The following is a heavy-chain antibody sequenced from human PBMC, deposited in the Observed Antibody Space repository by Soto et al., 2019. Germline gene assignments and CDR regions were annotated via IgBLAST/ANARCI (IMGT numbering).Heavy chain of an antibody. CDR2: ISWNSNII. V-gene: IGHV3-9*01. D-gene: IGHD2-15*01. CDR1: GFTFDYYA. Sequence: EVQLVESGGGLVQPGRSLRLSCAASGFTFDYYAMHWVRRVPGKGLEWVSSISWNSNIIGYADSVKGRFTISRDNAKNSLYLQMNSLRPEDTALYYCAKGGPDGFCSGGRCYFDYWGQGTLVTVSS. J-gene: IGHJ4*02. CDR3: AKGGPDGFCSGGRCYFDY.